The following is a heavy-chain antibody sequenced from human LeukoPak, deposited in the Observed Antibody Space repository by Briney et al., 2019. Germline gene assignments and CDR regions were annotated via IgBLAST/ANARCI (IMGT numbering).Heavy chain of an antibody. V-gene: IGHV1-18*01. CDR3: ASLASLSPDAFDI. J-gene: IGHJ3*02. D-gene: IGHD3-16*01. CDR2: ISANNGHT. Sequence: GASVKVSCKASAYTFTSYGISWVRQAPGQGLEWTGWISANNGHTNYAQKLQGRVTMTTDTPTSTTYMELRSLRSDDTAVYYCASLASLSPDAFDIWGQGTMVTVSS. CDR1: AYTFTSYG.